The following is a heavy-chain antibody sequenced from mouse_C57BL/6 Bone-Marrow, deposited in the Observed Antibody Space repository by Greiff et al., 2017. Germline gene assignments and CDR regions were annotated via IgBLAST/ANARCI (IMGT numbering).Heavy chain of an antibody. D-gene: IGHD2-3*01. V-gene: IGHV5-4*03. CDR3: ARWLLGGFDY. J-gene: IGHJ2*01. CDR2: ISDGGSYT. Sequence: DVMLVESGGGLVKPGGSLKLSCAASGFTFSSYAMSWVRQTPEKRLEWVATISDGGSYTYYPDNVKGRFTISRDNAKNNLYLQMSHLKSEDTAMYYCARWLLGGFDYWGQGTTLTVSS. CDR1: GFTFSSYA.